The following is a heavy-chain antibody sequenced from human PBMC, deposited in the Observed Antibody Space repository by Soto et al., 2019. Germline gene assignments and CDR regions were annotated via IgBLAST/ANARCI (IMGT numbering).Heavy chain of an antibody. V-gene: IGHV4-39*01. CDR1: GGSISSSSYY. CDR2: IYYSGST. J-gene: IGHJ5*02. Sequence: QLQLQESGPGLVKPSETLSLTCTVSGGSISSSSYYWGWIRQPPGKGLEWIGSIYYSGSTYYNPSLKSRVTISVDTSKNQFSLKLSSVTAADTAVYYCARHRVSSLTDGTGFDPWGQGTLVTVSS. D-gene: IGHD6-6*01. CDR3: ARHRVSSLTDGTGFDP.